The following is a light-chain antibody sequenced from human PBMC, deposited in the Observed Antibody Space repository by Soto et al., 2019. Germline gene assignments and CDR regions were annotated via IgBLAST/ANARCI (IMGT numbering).Light chain of an antibody. CDR2: RNY. Sequence: QSVLSQSPSASGTHGQRVTISCSGSSSNIGSNYVFWYQQLPGTAPKVLMYRNYQRPSGVPDRFSGSKSAYSAALAISGLRSEDDADYYCSAWDDRRRGWVFGGGTQLTVL. CDR1: SSNIGSNY. J-gene: IGLJ3*02. CDR3: SAWDDRRRGWV. V-gene: IGLV1-47*01.